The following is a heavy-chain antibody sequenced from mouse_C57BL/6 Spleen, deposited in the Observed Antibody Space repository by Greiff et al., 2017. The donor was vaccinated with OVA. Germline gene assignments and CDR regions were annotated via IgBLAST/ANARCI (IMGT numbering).Heavy chain of an antibody. CDR3: TRRGDSSGYGEFAY. J-gene: IGHJ2*01. V-gene: IGHV1-15*01. Sequence: QVQLQQSGAELVRPGASVTLSCKASGYTFTDYEMHWVKQTPVHGLEWIGAIDPETGGTAYNQKFKGKAILTADKSSSTAYMELRSLTSEDSAVYDCTRRGDSSGYGEFAYWGQGTTLTVSS. D-gene: IGHD3-2*02. CDR2: IDPETGGT. CDR1: GYTFTDYE.